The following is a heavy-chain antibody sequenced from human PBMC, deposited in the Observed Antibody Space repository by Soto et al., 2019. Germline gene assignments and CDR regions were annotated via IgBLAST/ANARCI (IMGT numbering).Heavy chain of an antibody. J-gene: IGHJ6*02. D-gene: IGHD5-12*01. Sequence: QVQLVESGGGVVQPGRSLRLSCAASGFTFSSYGMHWVRQAPGKGLEWVAVISYDGSNKYYADPVKGRFTISRDNSKNTLYLQMNSLRAEDTAVYYCAKQSGYDSFYYYYGMDVWGQGTTVTVSS. CDR2: ISYDGSNK. V-gene: IGHV3-30*18. CDR1: GFTFSSYG. CDR3: AKQSGYDSFYYYYGMDV.